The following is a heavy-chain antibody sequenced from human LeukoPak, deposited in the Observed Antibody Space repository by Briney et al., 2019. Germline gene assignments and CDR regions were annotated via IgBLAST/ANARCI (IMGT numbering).Heavy chain of an antibody. CDR1: GYTFTSYG. D-gene: IGHD6-13*01. V-gene: IGHV1-18*01. CDR3: ARDFGSSSDTLGWFDP. J-gene: IGHJ5*02. CDR2: ISAYNGNT. Sequence: ASVKVSCKASGYTFTSYGISWVRQAPGQGLEWMGWISAYNGNTNYAQKFQGRVTMTRDTSTSTVYMELSSLRSEDTAVYYCARDFGSSSDTLGWFDPWGQGTLVTVSS.